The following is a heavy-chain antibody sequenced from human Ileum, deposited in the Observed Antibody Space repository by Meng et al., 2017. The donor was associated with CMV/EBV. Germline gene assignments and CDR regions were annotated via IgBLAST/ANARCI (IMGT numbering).Heavy chain of an antibody. D-gene: IGHD2-2*01. CDR1: GFTFSTYA. Sequence: GESLKISCEASGFTFSTYAVHWVRRAPGKGLEWVAVISYDGSNKYYADSVKGRFTISRDNSKNTLYLQMNSLRAEDTAVYYCAREGPWYQLRQHYYGMDVWGQGTTVTVSS. CDR2: ISYDGSNK. V-gene: IGHV3-30*04. CDR3: AREGPWYQLRQHYYGMDV. J-gene: IGHJ6*02.